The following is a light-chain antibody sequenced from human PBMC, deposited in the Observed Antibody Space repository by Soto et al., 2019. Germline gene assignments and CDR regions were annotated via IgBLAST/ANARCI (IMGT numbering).Light chain of an antibody. CDR1: QSISSW. CDR2: KAS. Sequence: DIQLTQSPSTLSASVGDRVNITCRASQSISSWLAWYQQKPGKAPKLLVYKASSLESGVPSRFSGSGSGTEFTLTISTLQPDDFATYYCQQYEAYPLTFGGGTNVEI. CDR3: QQYEAYPLT. J-gene: IGKJ4*01. V-gene: IGKV1-5*03.